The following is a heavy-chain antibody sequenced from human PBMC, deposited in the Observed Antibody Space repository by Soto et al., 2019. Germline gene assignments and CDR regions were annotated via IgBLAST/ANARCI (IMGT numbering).Heavy chain of an antibody. V-gene: IGHV1-69*01. CDR2: IIPIFGTA. D-gene: IGHD3-22*01. CDR3: ARAPHYYDSSPYYFDY. CDR1: GGTFSSYA. Sequence: SVKVSGKASGGTFSSYAISWVRQAPVQGLEWMGGIIPIFGTANYAQKFQGRVTITADESTSTAYMELRSLRSEDTAVYYCARAPHYYDSSPYYFDYWGQGTLVTVSS. J-gene: IGHJ4*02.